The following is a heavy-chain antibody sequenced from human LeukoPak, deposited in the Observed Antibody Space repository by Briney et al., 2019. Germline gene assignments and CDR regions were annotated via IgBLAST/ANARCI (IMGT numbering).Heavy chain of an antibody. V-gene: IGHV3-30*02. CDR3: AKLSDGSALPYYFDS. Sequence: PGGSLRLSCGVSGFTFSSYGMHWVRQAPGKGLEWVAYIRYDGSNRHYADSVKGRFTISRDNPKNTLYLQMNSLRAEDTAIYICAKLSDGSALPYYFDSWGQGTLVTVS. CDR2: IRYDGSNR. D-gene: IGHD3-10*01. CDR1: GFTFSSYG. J-gene: IGHJ4*02.